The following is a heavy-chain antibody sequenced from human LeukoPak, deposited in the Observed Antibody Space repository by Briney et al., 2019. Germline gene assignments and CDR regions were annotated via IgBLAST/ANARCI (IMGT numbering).Heavy chain of an antibody. CDR1: GGTFSSYT. CDR3: ARLGLSVPPNGFDI. D-gene: IGHD2-2*01. V-gene: IGHV1-69*02. Sequence: SVKVSCKASGGTFSSYTISWVRQAPGQGLEWMGRIIPILGIANYAQKFQGRVTIAADKSTSTAYMELSSLRSEDTAVYYCARLGLSVPPNGFDIWGQGTMVTVSS. CDR2: IIPILGIA. J-gene: IGHJ3*02.